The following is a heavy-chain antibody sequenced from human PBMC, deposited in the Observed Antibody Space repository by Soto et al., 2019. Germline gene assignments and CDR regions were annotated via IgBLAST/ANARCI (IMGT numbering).Heavy chain of an antibody. Sequence: WGTLRLSCAASGFTFSSYAMSWVRQAPGKGLEWVSAISGSGGSTYYADSVKGRFTISRDNANTALYLKMHSLRGESTVISDCATKCYCGGDGYSSSGYYGMDDWGPGTTVTVSS. D-gene: IGHD2-21*02. CDR2: ISGSGGST. CDR1: GFTFSSYA. CDR3: ATKCYCGGDGYSSSGYYGMDD. J-gene: IGHJ6*02. V-gene: IGHV3-23*01.